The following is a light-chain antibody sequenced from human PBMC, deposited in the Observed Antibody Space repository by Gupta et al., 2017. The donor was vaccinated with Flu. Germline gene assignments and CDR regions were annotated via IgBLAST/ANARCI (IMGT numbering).Light chain of an antibody. J-gene: IGKJ1*01. CDR2: ASS. CDR1: RSISNY. CDR3: QQRSDWPRT. V-gene: IGKV3-11*01. Sequence: VLPPSPAPLSLSPGNRAPLSCRAIRSISNYLAWFQQKPGQAPRLLIYASSNRATGIPARFSGSGSGTDFTLTISRLEPEDFAVYYCQQRSDWPRTFGQGTKVEI.